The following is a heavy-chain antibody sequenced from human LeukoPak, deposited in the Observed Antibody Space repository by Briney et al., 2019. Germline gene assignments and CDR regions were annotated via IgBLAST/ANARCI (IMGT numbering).Heavy chain of an antibody. CDR1: GGSISTYY. CDR2: IYYSGIT. J-gene: IGHJ4*02. Sequence: SETLSLTCTVSGGSISTYYWSWIRQPPGKGLEWIGYIYYSGITNYNPSLKSRVTISVDTSKNQFSLKLSSVTAADTAVYYCAREGAVADLWGQGTLVTVSS. CDR3: AREGAVADL. V-gene: IGHV4-59*12. D-gene: IGHD6-19*01.